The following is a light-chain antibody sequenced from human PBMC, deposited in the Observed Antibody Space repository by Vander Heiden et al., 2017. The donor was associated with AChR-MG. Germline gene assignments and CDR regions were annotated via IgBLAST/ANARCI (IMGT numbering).Light chain of an antibody. V-gene: IGLV2-23*02. CDR2: EVS. CDR3: CSYAGSSTFVV. Sequence: QSALTQPASVSAFPGQSLTIPCTGTSSDVGSYNLVSWYQQHPGKAPKLMIYEVSKRPSGVSNRFSGSKSGNTASLTISGLQAEDEADYYCCSYAGSSTFVVFGGGTKLTVL. CDR1: SSDVGSYNL. J-gene: IGLJ2*01.